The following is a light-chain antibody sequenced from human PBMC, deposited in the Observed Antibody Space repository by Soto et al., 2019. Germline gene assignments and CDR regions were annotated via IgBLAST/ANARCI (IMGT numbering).Light chain of an antibody. CDR2: TAS. J-gene: IGKJ1*01. Sequence: DIPMTQSPSTLSASVGDRVTITCRASQSISSWLAWYQQKPGKSPKLLIYTASSLESGVPSRFSGSGSGTEFTLPISSLQPDDFATYCCQQYDTYPWTFGQGTKVEIK. CDR1: QSISSW. CDR3: QQYDTYPWT. V-gene: IGKV1-5*03.